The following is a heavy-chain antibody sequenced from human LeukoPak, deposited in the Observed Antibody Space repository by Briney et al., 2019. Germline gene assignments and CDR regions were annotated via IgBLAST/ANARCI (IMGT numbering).Heavy chain of an antibody. CDR1: GYTFINNW. D-gene: IGHD3-10*01. CDR2: INPTGTGT. CDR3: ARDNSVGDIAWWFDP. Sequence: ASVKASCKASGYTFINNWMHWVRQAPGQGLEWIGLINPTGTGTLYAQKFQGRVTMTRDMSTSTDYMELSSLRSEDTAVYYCARDNSVGDIAWWFDPWGQGTLVTVSS. J-gene: IGHJ5*02. V-gene: IGHV1-46*01.